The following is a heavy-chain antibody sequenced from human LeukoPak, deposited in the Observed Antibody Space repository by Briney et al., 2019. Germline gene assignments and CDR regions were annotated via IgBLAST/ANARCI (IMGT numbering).Heavy chain of an antibody. D-gene: IGHD3-3*01. Sequence: GGSLRLSCAASGFTFSDYYMSWIRQAPGKGLEWVSYISSSGRTIYYADSVKGRFTISRDNAKSSLYLQMNSLRAEDTAVYYCARAYYDFWSGYSSDYFDYWGQGTLVTVSS. CDR1: GFTFSDYY. J-gene: IGHJ4*02. CDR3: ARAYYDFWSGYSSDYFDY. CDR2: ISSSGRTI. V-gene: IGHV3-11*01.